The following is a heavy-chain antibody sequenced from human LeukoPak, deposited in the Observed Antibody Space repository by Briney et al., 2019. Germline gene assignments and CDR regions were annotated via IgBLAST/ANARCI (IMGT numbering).Heavy chain of an antibody. CDR3: ARDSDEQLSGWFDP. D-gene: IGHD6-6*01. Sequence: SETLSLTCTVSGGSISSSSYYWGWIRQPPGKGLEWIGSIYYSGSTYYNPSLKSRVTISLDTFKNQFSLKLSSVTAADTAVYYCARDSDEQLSGWFDPWGQGTLVTVSS. CDR1: GGSISSSSYY. J-gene: IGHJ5*02. V-gene: IGHV4-39*07. CDR2: IYYSGST.